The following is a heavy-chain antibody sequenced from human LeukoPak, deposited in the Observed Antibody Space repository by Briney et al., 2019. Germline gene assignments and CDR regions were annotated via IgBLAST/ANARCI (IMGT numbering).Heavy chain of an antibody. CDR1: GGSISSYY. CDR3: ARGRRWLQFSFDY. CDR2: IYYSGST. J-gene: IGHJ4*02. Sequence: PSETLSLTCTVSGGSISSYYWSWIRQPPGKGLEWIGYIYYSGSTNYNPSLKSRVTISVDTSKNQFSLKLSSVTAADTAVYYCARGRRWLQFSFDYWGQGTLVTVSS. D-gene: IGHD5-24*01. V-gene: IGHV4-59*12.